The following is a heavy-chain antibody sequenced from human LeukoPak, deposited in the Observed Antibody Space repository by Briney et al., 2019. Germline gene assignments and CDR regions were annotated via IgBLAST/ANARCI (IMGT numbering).Heavy chain of an antibody. CDR3: ARWGYSYGFPTLDY. CDR1: GGSISSGDYY. V-gene: IGHV4-30-4*01. Sequence: SQTLSLTCTVSGGSISSGDYYWSWIRQPPGKGLEWIGYIYYSGSTYYNPSLKSRVTISVDTSKNQLSLKLSSVTAADTAVYYCARWGYSYGFPTLDYWGQGTLVAVSS. D-gene: IGHD5-18*01. J-gene: IGHJ4*02. CDR2: IYYSGST.